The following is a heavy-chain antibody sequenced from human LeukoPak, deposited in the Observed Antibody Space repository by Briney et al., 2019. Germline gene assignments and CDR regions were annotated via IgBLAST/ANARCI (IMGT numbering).Heavy chain of an antibody. D-gene: IGHD2-2*01. CDR1: GGSISSYY. V-gene: IGHV4-4*07. Sequence: SETLSLTCTVSGGSISSYYWSWIRQPAGKGLEWIGRIYTSGSTNYNPSLKSRVTMSVDTSKNQFSLKLSSVTAADTAVYYCARTYCSSTSCPEGDWGQGTLVTVSS. J-gene: IGHJ4*02. CDR2: IYTSGST. CDR3: ARTYCSSTSCPEGD.